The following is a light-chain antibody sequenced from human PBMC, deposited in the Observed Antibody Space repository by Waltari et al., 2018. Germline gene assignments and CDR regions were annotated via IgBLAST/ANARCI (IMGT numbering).Light chain of an antibody. CDR1: QSINNY. J-gene: IGKJ2*01. V-gene: IGKV3-11*01. Sequence: EIVLTQSPATLSLSPGERASLSCRASQSINNYLAWYQQKPGQAPRLLIYDASDRATGIPAKFSVSGSVTDFTLTSSSLEPEDFAVYYCQHGSKWPIYTFGQGTKLEIK. CDR2: DAS. CDR3: QHGSKWPIYT.